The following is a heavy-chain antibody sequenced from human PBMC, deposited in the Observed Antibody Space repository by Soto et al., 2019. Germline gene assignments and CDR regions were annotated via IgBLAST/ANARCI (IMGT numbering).Heavy chain of an antibody. CDR3: VSRSSGWYFDY. D-gene: IGHD6-19*01. CDR1: GFTFSSYA. CDR2: ISGSGGST. J-gene: IGHJ4*02. Sequence: EVQLLESGGGLVQPGGSLRLYYVASGFTFSSYAMSRVRQAPGKGLEWVSVISGSGGSTYYADSVKGRFTISRDNSKNTLYLQMNSLRAEDTAVYYCVSRSSGWYFDYWGQGTLVTVSS. V-gene: IGHV3-23*01.